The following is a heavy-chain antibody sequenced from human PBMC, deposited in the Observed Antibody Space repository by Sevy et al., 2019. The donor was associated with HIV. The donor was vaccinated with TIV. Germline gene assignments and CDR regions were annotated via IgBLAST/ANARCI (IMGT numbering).Heavy chain of an antibody. J-gene: IGHJ4*02. D-gene: IGHD3-3*01. CDR1: GFTFSSYW. CDR2: IKQDGSEK. CDR3: ARDHYDFWSGSSFDY. V-gene: IGHV3-7*03. Sequence: GGSLSLSCAASGFTFSSYWMSWVRQAPGKGLEWVANIKQDGSEKYYVDSVKGRFTISRDNAKNSLYLQMNSLRAEDTAVYYCARDHYDFWSGSSFDYWGQGTLVTVSS.